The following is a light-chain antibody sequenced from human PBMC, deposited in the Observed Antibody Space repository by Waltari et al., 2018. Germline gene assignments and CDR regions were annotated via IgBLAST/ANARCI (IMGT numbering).Light chain of an antibody. V-gene: IGLV5-37*01. CDR3: MFWPSNVWV. CDR2: YKSDSEK. Sequence: QPVLPPPPSSSASPGDSARLTCTLPSDINVCDFNIYWYQQRPGSPPRFLLYYKSDSEKAQGSGVPSRFSGSKEASANAGILLISGLQSEDEADYYCMFWPSNVWVFGGGTKLTVL. CDR1: SDINVCDFN. J-gene: IGLJ3*02.